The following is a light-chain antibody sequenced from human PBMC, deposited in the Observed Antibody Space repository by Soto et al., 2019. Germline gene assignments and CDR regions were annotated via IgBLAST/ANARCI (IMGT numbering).Light chain of an antibody. V-gene: IGKV1-5*03. CDR3: QQYDTYSGT. CDR1: QSVSSW. J-gene: IGKJ1*01. CDR2: KAS. Sequence: DIPMTQSPSTLSASVGDRVTITCRASQSVSSWLAWYQQKPGKAPMLLIYKASSLESGVPSRFSGSGSGTEFTLTISSLQPDDFATYYCQQYDTYSGTFGQGTKVEIK.